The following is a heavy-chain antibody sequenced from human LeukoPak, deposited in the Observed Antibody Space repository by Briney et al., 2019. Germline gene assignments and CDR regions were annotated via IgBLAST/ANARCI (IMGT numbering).Heavy chain of an antibody. Sequence: ASVKVSCKASGYTFTSYYMHWVRQAPGQGLEWMGIINPSGGSTSYAQKFQGSVTMTRDTSITTVYMELSRLRSDDTAVYYCARVGDGLNDGFDIWGQGTMVTVSS. J-gene: IGHJ3*02. V-gene: IGHV1-46*01. CDR2: INPSGGST. D-gene: IGHD5-24*01. CDR3: ARVGDGLNDGFDI. CDR1: GYTFTSYY.